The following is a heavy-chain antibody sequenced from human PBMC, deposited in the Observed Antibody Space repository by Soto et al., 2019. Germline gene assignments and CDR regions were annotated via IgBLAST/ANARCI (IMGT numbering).Heavy chain of an antibody. V-gene: IGHV3-23*01. CDR3: AKVEATVVVVAATLAPADY. J-gene: IGHJ4*02. CDR2: ISGSGGST. D-gene: IGHD2-15*01. Sequence: GGSLRLSCAASGFTFSSYAMSWVRQAPGKGLEWVSAISGSGGSTYYADSVKGRFTISRDNSKNTLYLQMNSLRAEDTAVYYCAKVEATVVVVAATLAPADYWGQGTLVTVSS. CDR1: GFTFSSYA.